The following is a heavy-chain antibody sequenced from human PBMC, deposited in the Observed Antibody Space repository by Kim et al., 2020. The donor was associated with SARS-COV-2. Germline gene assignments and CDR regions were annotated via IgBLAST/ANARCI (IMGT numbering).Heavy chain of an antibody. CDR3: AKDRSAASGPI. V-gene: IGHV4-4*07. Sequence: SETLSLTCSVSGDSITDLSWSWIRQPAGKGLEWIGRIFDMKTINYNPSLKSRVTMSLDASKNQFSLRLNSVTAADTGVYYCAKDRSAASGPIWGRGTMVTVSS. D-gene: IGHD6-19*01. CDR2: IFDMKTI. CDR1: GDSITDLS. J-gene: IGHJ3*02.